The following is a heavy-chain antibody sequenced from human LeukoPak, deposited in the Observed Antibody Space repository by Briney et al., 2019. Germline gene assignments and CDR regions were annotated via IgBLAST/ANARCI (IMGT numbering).Heavy chain of an antibody. CDR1: GASVSSNSAA. V-gene: IGHV6-1*01. D-gene: IGHD5-18*01. Sequence: SQTLSLTCAISGASVSSNSAAWNWIRQSPSRGLDWLGRTYYRSKRYDHYAVSVKGRVTVNPDTSKNQFSLQLSPVTPEDTAVYYCARGYGYGFDYWGQGTLVTVSS. CDR3: ARGYGYGFDY. J-gene: IGHJ4*02. CDR2: TYYRSKRYD.